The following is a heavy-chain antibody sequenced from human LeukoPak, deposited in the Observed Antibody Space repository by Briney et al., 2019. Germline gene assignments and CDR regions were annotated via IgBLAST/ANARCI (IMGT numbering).Heavy chain of an antibody. CDR3: AKVGATTDAFDI. V-gene: IGHV6-1*01. CDR2: TYYKSKWYN. D-gene: IGHD1-26*01. Sequence: SHTVSLTCAISGLSVYSNRAVCHWIRQSPSRGLEWLGRTYYKSKWYNDYAVSVKSRITINPDTSKNQFSLQLNSVTPEDTAVYYCAKVGATTDAFDIWGQWTMVTVSS. J-gene: IGHJ3*02. CDR1: GLSVYSNRAV.